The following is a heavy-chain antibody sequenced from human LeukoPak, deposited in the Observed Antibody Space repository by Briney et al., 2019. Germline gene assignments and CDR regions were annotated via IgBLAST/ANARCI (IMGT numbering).Heavy chain of an antibody. V-gene: IGHV4-38-2*01. J-gene: IGHJ4*02. D-gene: IGHD6-13*01. Sequence: SETVSLTCAVSGYSISSGYYWGWIRQPPGKGLEWIGSIYHSGSTYYNPSLKSRVTISVDTSKNQFSLKLSSVTAADTAVYYCARHDIAAAEFDYWGQGTLVTVSS. CDR2: IYHSGST. CDR1: GYSISSGYY. CDR3: ARHDIAAAEFDY.